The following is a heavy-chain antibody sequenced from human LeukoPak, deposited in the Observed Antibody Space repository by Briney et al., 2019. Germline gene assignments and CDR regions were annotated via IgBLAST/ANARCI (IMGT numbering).Heavy chain of an antibody. V-gene: IGHV6-1*01. CDR2: TYYRSKWFG. Sequence: SQTLSLTCAISGGSVSSISVAWNWIRQSPSRGLEWLGRTYYRSKWFGDYAVSVRSRITINPDTSKNQFSLQLNSVTPEDTAVYYCARAIRVGWFDPWGQGTLVTVSS. CDR3: ARAIRVGWFDP. CDR1: GGSVSSISVA. D-gene: IGHD1-26*01. J-gene: IGHJ5*02.